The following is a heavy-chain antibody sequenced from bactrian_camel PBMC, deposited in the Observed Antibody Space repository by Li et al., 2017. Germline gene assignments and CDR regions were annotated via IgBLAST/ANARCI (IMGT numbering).Heavy chain of an antibody. Sequence: LVESGGGSVQSGGSLRLNCTSPGLTFDDQDMAWYRQAPGNECELVSTINSDGDTYYTDSVKGRFTISRDNAKKVMFLRMSSLKPEDTGIYYCATETDRCLLHRLWYNYWGQGTQVTVS. CDR3: ATETDRCLLHRLWYNY. J-gene: IGHJ4*01. CDR1: GLTFDDQD. CDR2: INSDGDT. V-gene: IGHV3S60*01. D-gene: IGHD3*01.